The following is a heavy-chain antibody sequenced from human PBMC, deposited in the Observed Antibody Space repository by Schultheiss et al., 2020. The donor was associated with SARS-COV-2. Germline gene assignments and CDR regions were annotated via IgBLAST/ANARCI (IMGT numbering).Heavy chain of an antibody. CDR1: GGSFSGYY. J-gene: IGHJ4*02. CDR3: AALNGIPYYYDSSGSDY. D-gene: IGHD3-22*01. V-gene: IGHV4-59*10. Sequence: SETLSLTCAVYGGSFSGYYWSWIRQPAGKGLEWIGRIYTSGSTNYNPSLKSRVTMSVDTSKNQFSLKLSSVTAADTAVYYCAALNGIPYYYDSSGSDYWGQGTLVTVSS. CDR2: IYTSGST.